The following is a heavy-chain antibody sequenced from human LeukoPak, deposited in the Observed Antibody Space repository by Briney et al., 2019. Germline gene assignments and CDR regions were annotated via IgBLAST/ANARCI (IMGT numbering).Heavy chain of an antibody. CDR3: ARVGERSGDIVVVPAATAPRNNWFDP. J-gene: IGHJ5*02. CDR2: INHSGST. CDR1: GGSISSSSYY. V-gene: IGHV4-39*07. D-gene: IGHD2-2*01. Sequence: SETLSLTCTVSGGSISSSSYYWSWIRQPPGKGLEWIGEINHSGSTNYNPSLKSRVTISVDTSKNQFSLKLSSVTAADTAVYYCARVGERSGDIVVVPAATAPRNNWFDPWGQGTLVTVSS.